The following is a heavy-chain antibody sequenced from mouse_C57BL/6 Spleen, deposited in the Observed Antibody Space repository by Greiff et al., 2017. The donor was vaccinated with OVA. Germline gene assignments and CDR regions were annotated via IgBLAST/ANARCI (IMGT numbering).Heavy chain of an antibody. V-gene: IGHV1-72*01. Sequence: QVQLQQPGAELVKPGASVKLSCKASGYTFTSYWMHWVKQRPGRGLEWIGRIDPNSGGTYYNEKFKSKATLTVDKPSSTAYMQLSSLTSEDAADYYGGRGGTVVFYAMGYWGPGTSVSSAS. D-gene: IGHD1-1*01. CDR2: IDPNSGGT. J-gene: IGHJ4*01. CDR1: GYTFTSYW. CDR3: GRGGTVVFYAMGY.